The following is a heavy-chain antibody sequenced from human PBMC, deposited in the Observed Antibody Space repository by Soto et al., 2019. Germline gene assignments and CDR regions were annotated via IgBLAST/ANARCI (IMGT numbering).Heavy chain of an antibody. J-gene: IGHJ4*02. CDR2: IFPDDSDT. Sequence: LGESLKISCKASGYIIKNYRIGWVRQMPGQGLEWMGIIFPDDSDTRYSPSFQGHVTISVDKSISTAYVQWSSLKASDSAIYYCFRGGVTSRTFDYWGQGTLVTVSS. V-gene: IGHV5-51*01. D-gene: IGHD3-16*01. CDR1: GYIIKNYR. CDR3: FRGGVTSRTFDY.